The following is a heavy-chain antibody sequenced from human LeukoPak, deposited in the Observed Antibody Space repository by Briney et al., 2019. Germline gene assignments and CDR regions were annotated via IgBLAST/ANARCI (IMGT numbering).Heavy chain of an antibody. CDR3: AQNSVSAAGDQ. V-gene: IGHV3-7*01. CDR1: GFTFSSYW. D-gene: IGHD6-13*01. CDR2: INQAGSEK. Sequence: PGGSLRLSCAASGFTFSSYWMTWVRQAPGKGLVWVANINQAGSEKYYADSVRGRFTISRDNAKNSLYLQMDSLRAEDTAVYYCAQNSVSAAGDQWGQGTLVTVSS. J-gene: IGHJ4*02.